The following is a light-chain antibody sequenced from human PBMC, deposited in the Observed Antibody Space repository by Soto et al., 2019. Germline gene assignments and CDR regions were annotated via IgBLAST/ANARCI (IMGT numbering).Light chain of an antibody. Sequence: SALTQPASVSGSPGQSITISCTGTSSDVGGFNYVSWYQQHPGKAPKLMIYDVTNRPSGVSYRFSGSKSGNTASLTISGLQAEDEADYYCNSYTSSSTDVFGTGTKVTVL. J-gene: IGLJ1*01. CDR2: DVT. CDR1: SSDVGGFNY. V-gene: IGLV2-14*03. CDR3: NSYTSSSTDV.